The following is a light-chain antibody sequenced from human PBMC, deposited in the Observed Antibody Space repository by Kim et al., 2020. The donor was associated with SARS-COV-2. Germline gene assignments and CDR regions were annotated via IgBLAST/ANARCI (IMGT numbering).Light chain of an antibody. J-gene: IGKJ2*01. CDR3: QKYYNAPYT. V-gene: IGKV1-27*01. CDR2: AAS. Sequence: SASVGERVTITCRASQGIWKYLAWYQQRPGKVPKLLIHAASTLQSGVPSRFSGSGSGTHFTLTISSLQPEDVATYYCQKYYNAPYTFGQGTKLEI. CDR1: QGIWKY.